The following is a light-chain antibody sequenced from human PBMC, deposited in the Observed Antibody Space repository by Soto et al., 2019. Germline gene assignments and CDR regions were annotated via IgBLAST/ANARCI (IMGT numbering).Light chain of an antibody. CDR3: QQYDDWPFT. CDR2: GAS. CDR1: QSVSSN. V-gene: IGKV3-15*01. Sequence: EIVMTQSPATLSVSPGERATLSCRASQSVSSNLAWYQQTPGQAPRLLIYGASTRATGIPARFSGSGSGTEFTLTISSLHSEDFAFYYFQQYDDWPFTFGPGTKVDIK. J-gene: IGKJ3*01.